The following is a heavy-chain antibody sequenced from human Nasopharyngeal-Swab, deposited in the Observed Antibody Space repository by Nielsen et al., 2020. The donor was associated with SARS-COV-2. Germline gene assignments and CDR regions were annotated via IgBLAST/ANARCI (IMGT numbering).Heavy chain of an antibody. CDR3: AGARVPQRLRFLEWLSFNWFDP. V-gene: IGHV4-39*01. D-gene: IGHD3-3*01. Sequence: WIRQPPGKGLEWIGSIYYSGSTYYNPSLKSRVTISVDTSKNQFSLKLSSVTAADTAVYYCAGARVPQRLRFLEWLSFNWFDPWGQGTLVTVSS. J-gene: IGHJ5*02. CDR2: IYYSGST.